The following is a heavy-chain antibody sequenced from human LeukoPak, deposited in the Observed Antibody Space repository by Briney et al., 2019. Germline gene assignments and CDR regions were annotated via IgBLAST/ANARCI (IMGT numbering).Heavy chain of an antibody. CDR2: MNPNSGNT. V-gene: IGHV1-8*01. D-gene: IGHD6-13*01. J-gene: IGHJ6*02. Sequence: ASVKVSCKASGYTFTSYDINWVRQATGQGLEWMGWMNPNSGNTGYAQKFQGRVTMTRNTSISTAYMELSSLRSEDTAVYYCARGRAAADDYYYGMDVWGQGTTVTVSS. CDR3: ARGRAAADDYYYGMDV. CDR1: GYTFTSYD.